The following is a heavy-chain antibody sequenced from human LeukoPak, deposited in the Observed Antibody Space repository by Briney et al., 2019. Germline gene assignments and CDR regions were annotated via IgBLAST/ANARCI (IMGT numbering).Heavy chain of an antibody. V-gene: IGHV3-11*01. CDR2: ISSSGSTI. CDR1: GFTFSDYY. D-gene: IGHD1-26*01. CDR3: ASSFAGATTFFDY. J-gene: IGHJ4*02. Sequence: GGSLRLSCAASGFTFSDYYMSWIRQAPGKGLEWVSYISSSGSTIYYADSVKGRFTISRDNAKNSLYLQMNSLRAEDTAVYYCASSFAGATTFFDYWGQGTLVTVSS.